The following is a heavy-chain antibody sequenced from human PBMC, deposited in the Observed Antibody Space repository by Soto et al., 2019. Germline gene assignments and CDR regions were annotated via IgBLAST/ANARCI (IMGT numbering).Heavy chain of an antibody. D-gene: IGHD2-2*01. CDR1: GFTFSSYG. J-gene: IGHJ5*02. CDR2: IWYDGSNK. Sequence: QVQLVESGGGVAQPGRSLRLSCAASGFTFSSYGMHWVRQAPGKGLEWVAVIWYDGSNKYYADSVKGRFTISRDNSKNTLYLQMNSLRAEDTAVYYCARDRIVVVPAAMGWFDPWGQGTLVTVSS. CDR3: ARDRIVVVPAAMGWFDP. V-gene: IGHV3-33*01.